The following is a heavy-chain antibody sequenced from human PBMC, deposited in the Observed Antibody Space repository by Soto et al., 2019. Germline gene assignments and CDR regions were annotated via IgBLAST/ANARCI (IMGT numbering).Heavy chain of an antibody. Sequence: PGGSLRLSCAASGFTFGSYAMTWVRQAPGKGLEWVSAISFGGGSTYYADSVKGRFTISRDNSKNTLYLQMTSLRAEDTAVYYCARHPERIAQIGWFDPWGQGTLVTVSS. V-gene: IGHV3-23*01. J-gene: IGHJ5*02. CDR3: ARHPERIAQIGWFDP. D-gene: IGHD6-13*01. CDR1: GFTFGSYA. CDR2: ISFGGGST.